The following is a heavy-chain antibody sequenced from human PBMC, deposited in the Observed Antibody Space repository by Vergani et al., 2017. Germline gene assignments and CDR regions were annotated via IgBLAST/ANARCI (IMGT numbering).Heavy chain of an antibody. Sequence: QVQLLQSGSELKKPGASVRISCEASGYTFTNYPLIWVRQAPGQGLEFMGWINTNSGNPTYAPGFTGRFVFSLDTSVSTAYLQISGLKAEDSAVYYCARGRQWRLTEYLYGMDGWGQGTTVSVSS. V-gene: IGHV7-4-1*02. CDR2: INTNSGNP. J-gene: IGHJ6*02. CDR3: ARGRQWRLTEYLYGMDG. D-gene: IGHD6-19*01. CDR1: GYTFTNYP.